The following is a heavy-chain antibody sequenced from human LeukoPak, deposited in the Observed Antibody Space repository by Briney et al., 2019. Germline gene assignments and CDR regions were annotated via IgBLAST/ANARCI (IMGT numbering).Heavy chain of an antibody. Sequence: SETLSLTCAVYGGSFSGYYWSWIRQPPGKGLEWIGEINHSGSTNFNPSLKMRVTISVDTSKNQFSLKLSSVTAADTAVYYCARHRFLATMVRGVIIPYYYYMDVWGKGTTVTISS. D-gene: IGHD3-10*01. CDR2: INHSGST. V-gene: IGHV4-34*01. CDR3: ARHRFLATMVRGVIIPYYYYMDV. CDR1: GGSFSGYY. J-gene: IGHJ6*03.